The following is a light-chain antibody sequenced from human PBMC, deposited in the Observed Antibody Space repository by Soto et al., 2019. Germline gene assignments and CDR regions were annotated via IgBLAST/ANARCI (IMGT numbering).Light chain of an antibody. CDR1: SSDIGDYNH. J-gene: IGLJ3*02. V-gene: IGLV2-14*01. CDR3: SSWTRTTTPWV. CDR2: EVN. Sequence: QSALTQPASVSGSPGQSITISCTGTSSDIGDYNHVSWYQKYPGKAPKLMIYEVNNRPSGVSNRFSGSKSGNTASLTISGLQADGEGDYYCSSWTRTTTPWVFGGGTKLTVL.